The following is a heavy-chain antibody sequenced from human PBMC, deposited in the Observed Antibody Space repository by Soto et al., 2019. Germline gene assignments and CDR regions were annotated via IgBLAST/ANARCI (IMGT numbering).Heavy chain of an antibody. Sequence: SETLSLTCTVSCGSISSSTYYWGSIRHSPANGLEWIASIYYSGSTYYNPTLKSRLIISVDTSKSQFSLKLSSVTAADTAVYFCLRFWPPPYSDALTDYTDAFDYWGQGTLVT. V-gene: IGHV4-39*01. CDR3: LRFWPPPYSDALTDYTDAFDY. CDR1: CGSISSSTYY. CDR2: IYYSGST. J-gene: IGHJ4*02. D-gene: IGHD3-9*01.